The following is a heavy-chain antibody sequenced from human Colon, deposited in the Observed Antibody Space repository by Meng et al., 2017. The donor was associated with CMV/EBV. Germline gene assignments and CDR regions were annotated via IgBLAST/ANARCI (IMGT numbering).Heavy chain of an antibody. J-gene: IGHJ4*02. CDR2: IKQDGSEK. CDR3: AGSLIPHALFYSDH. Sequence: GESLKISCATSGFTFSKYWMSWVRQAPGKGLEWVANIKQDGSEKYYVDSVKGRFTISRDNAKNSVSLQMNSLRAEDTAVYYCAGSLIPHALFYSDHWGQGTLVTVSS. D-gene: IGHD1-14*01. CDR1: GFTFSKYW. V-gene: IGHV3-7*01.